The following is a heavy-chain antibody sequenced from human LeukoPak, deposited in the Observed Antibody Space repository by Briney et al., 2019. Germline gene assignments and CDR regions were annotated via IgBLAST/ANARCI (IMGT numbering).Heavy chain of an antibody. CDR1: GGSISSSSHY. Sequence: TSETLSLTCTVSGGSISSSSHYWAWIRQSPGKGLAWIGSIYYAGNTYYNPSLQSRVTISVDTSKNQSSLKVNSVTAADTAIYYCARHDGESYYGRWFDPWGQGTLVTVSS. V-gene: IGHV4-39*01. J-gene: IGHJ5*02. CDR3: ARHDGESYYGRWFDP. CDR2: IYYAGNT. D-gene: IGHD3-10*02.